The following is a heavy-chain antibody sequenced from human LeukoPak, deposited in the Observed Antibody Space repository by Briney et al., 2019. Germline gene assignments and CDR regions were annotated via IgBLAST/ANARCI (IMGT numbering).Heavy chain of an antibody. J-gene: IGHJ5*02. CDR3: ARGVPAGSDNSGYPFYNWFDP. CDR1: GYTFTDYY. D-gene: IGHD3-22*01. V-gene: IGHV1-2*02. CDR2: INPNSGGT. Sequence: ASVKVSCKASGYTFTDYYIHWLRQAPGQGLEWMGWINPNSGGTNYAQNFQGRVAMTRDTSITTAYVDLSSLSSDDTAVYYCARGVPAGSDNSGYPFYNWFDPWGQGTLVTVSS.